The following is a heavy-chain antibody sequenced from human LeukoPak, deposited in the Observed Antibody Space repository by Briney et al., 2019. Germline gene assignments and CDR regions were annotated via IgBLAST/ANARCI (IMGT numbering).Heavy chain of an antibody. V-gene: IGHV3-48*03. J-gene: IGHJ4*01. D-gene: IGHD3-22*01. CDR1: GFTVGSSY. CDR3: ARYLIDTSGYRYFDH. CDR2: ISSSGSSI. Sequence: GGSLRLSCAASGFTVGSSYMNWVRQAPGKGLEWVSYISSSGSSIYYADSVKGRFTISRDNAKNSLYLQMNSLRAEDTAVYYCARYLIDTSGYRYFDHWGHGTLVTVSS.